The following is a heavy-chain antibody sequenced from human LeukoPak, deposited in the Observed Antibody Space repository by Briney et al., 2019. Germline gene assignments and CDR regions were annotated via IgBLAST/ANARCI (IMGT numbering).Heavy chain of an antibody. Sequence: SVKVSCKASGGIFSRYAISWVRQAPGQGLEWMGGLVPMFGTPNQAQKFQGRVTITADESTSTAYMELSSLRSEDTAVYYCARGGETAAGISSSFDYWGQGTLVTVSS. CDR2: LVPMFGTP. CDR3: ARGGETAAGISSSFDY. J-gene: IGHJ4*02. CDR1: GGIFSRYA. D-gene: IGHD6-13*01. V-gene: IGHV1-69*13.